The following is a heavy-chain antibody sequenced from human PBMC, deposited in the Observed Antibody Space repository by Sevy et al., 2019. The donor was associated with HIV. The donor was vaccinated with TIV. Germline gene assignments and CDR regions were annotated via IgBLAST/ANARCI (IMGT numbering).Heavy chain of an antibody. CDR3: ARHSGIRGYSYGLAYYYYYGMDV. Sequence: SETLSLTCTVSGGSISSSSYYWGWIRQPPGQGLEWIGSIYYSGSTYYNPSLKSRVTISVDTSKNQFSLKLSSVTAADTAVYYCARHSGIRGYSYGLAYYYYYGMDVWGQGTTVTVSS. CDR2: IYYSGST. J-gene: IGHJ6*02. CDR1: GGSISSSSYY. V-gene: IGHV4-39*01. D-gene: IGHD5-18*01.